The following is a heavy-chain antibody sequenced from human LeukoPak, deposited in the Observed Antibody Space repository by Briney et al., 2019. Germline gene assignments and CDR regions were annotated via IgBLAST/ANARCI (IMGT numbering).Heavy chain of an antibody. J-gene: IGHJ3*01. Sequence: GGSLRLSCAASGFTFSNYAMHWVRQAPGKGLEFVSAITTNGGTTYYANSVKGRFTISRDNSKNTLYLHMGGLRAEDMAVYYCARALRLGATVWGQGTMVTVSS. CDR1: GFTFSNYA. CDR2: ITTNGGTT. V-gene: IGHV3-64*01. CDR3: ARALRLGATV. D-gene: IGHD3-16*01.